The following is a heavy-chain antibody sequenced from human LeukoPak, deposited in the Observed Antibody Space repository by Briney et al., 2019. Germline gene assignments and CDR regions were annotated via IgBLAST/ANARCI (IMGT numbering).Heavy chain of an antibody. CDR3: ARDRIQLWSHDY. CDR2: IKPDGSEK. J-gene: IGHJ4*02. D-gene: IGHD5-18*01. V-gene: IGHV3-7*04. CDR1: GXTFSGYW. Sequence: GGSLRLSCAASGXTFSGYWMSWVRQAPGKGLEWVANIKPDGSEKYYVDSVKGRFTISRDNAKNSLYLQMNGLRAEDTAVYYCARDRIQLWSHDYWGQGTLVTVSS.